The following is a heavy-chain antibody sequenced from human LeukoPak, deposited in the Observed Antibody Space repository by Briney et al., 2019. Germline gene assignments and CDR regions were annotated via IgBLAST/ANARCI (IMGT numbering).Heavy chain of an antibody. V-gene: IGHV1-2*06. Sequence: ASVKVTCKASGYTFTGYYMHWVRQAPGQGLEWMGRINPNSGGTNYAQKFQGRVTMTRDTSISTAYMELSRLRSDDTAVYYCAREPMIVVVITLDAFDIWGQGTMVTVSS. D-gene: IGHD3-22*01. CDR1: GYTFTGYY. CDR2: INPNSGGT. J-gene: IGHJ3*02. CDR3: AREPMIVVVITLDAFDI.